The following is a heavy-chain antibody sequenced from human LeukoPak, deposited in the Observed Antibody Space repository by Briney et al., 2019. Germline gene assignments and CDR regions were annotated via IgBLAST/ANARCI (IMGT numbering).Heavy chain of an antibody. V-gene: IGHV4-34*01. CDR2: INHSGST. CDR3: ARGLTGY. Sequence: SETLSLTCAVYGGSFSGYYWSWIRQPPGKGLEWIGEINHSGSTNYNPSLKSRVTISVDTSKNQFSLKLSSVTAADTAVYYCARGLTGYWGQGALVTVSS. J-gene: IGHJ4*02. CDR1: GGSFSGYY. D-gene: IGHD1-14*01.